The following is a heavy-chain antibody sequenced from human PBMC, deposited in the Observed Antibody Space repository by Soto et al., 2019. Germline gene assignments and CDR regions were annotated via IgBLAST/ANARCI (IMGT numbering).Heavy chain of an antibody. CDR2: INHSGST. J-gene: IGHJ4*02. D-gene: IGHD2-15*01. CDR3: ARGRWPFDY. V-gene: IGHV4-34*01. CDR1: GGSFSGYY. Sequence: QVQLQQWGAGLLKPSETLSLTCAVYGGSFSGYYWSWIRQPPGKGLEWIGEINHSGSTNYNPSLKSRVPISVVTSKNQFSLRLSAVTAAATAVYYCARGRWPFDYWGQGTLVTVSS.